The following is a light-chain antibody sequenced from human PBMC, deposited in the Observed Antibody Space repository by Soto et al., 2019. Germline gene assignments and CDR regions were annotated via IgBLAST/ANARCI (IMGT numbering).Light chain of an antibody. Sequence: DIQMTQSPSTLSASVGDRVTITCRASQSINNYLAWYQQKPGKAPKLFIYKASTLESGVPSRFSGSGSGTEFTLSISSLQPDDFATYFCQQYESLPRTFGQGTKVEIK. CDR2: KAS. CDR1: QSINNY. CDR3: QQYESLPRT. V-gene: IGKV1-5*03. J-gene: IGKJ1*01.